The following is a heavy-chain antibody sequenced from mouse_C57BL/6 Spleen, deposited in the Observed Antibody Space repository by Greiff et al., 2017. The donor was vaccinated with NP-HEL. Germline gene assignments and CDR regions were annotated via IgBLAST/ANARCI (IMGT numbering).Heavy chain of an antibody. CDR1: GYTFTDYE. V-gene: IGHV1-15*01. Sequence: VQLQQSGAELVRPGASVTLSCKASGYTFTDYEMHWVKPTPVHGLEWIGAIDPETGGTAYNQKFKGKAILTADKSSSTAYMELRSLTSEDSAVDYCTRDLLLRSYYFDYWAQGTTLTVSS. J-gene: IGHJ2*01. CDR2: IDPETGGT. D-gene: IGHD1-1*01. CDR3: TRDLLLRSYYFDY.